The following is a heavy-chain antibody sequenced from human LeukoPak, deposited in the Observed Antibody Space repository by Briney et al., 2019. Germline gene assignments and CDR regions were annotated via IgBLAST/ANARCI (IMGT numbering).Heavy chain of an antibody. CDR3: ARGPQVGGYYYIDE. V-gene: IGHV6-1*01. CDR2: TYYRSKWYS. J-gene: IGHJ6*03. CDR1: GDTFSSNSAA. Sequence: SQTLSLTCAISGDTFSSNSAAWNWLRQSPSRGLEWLGRTYYRSKWYSDYAVSVKSRITINPDTSKNQFSLQLNSVTPEDTAVYYCARGPQVGGYYYIDEWGKGTTVTVSS. D-gene: IGHD1-26*01.